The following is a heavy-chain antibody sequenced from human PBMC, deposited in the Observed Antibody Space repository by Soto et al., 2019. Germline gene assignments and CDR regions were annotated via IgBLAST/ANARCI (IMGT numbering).Heavy chain of an antibody. D-gene: IGHD3-10*01. V-gene: IGHV3-23*01. Sequence: GGSLRLSCAASGFTFSSYAMSWVRQAPGKGLEWVSAISGSGGSTYYADSVKGRFTISRDNSKNTLYLQMNSLRAGDTAVYYCAKSKGIRRVYYYSGMDVWGQGTTVTVSS. CDR1: GFTFSSYA. J-gene: IGHJ6*02. CDR2: ISGSGGST. CDR3: AKSKGIRRVYYYSGMDV.